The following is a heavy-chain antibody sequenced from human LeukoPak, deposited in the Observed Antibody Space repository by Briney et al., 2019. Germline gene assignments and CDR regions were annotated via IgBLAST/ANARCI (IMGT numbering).Heavy chain of an antibody. Sequence: GGSLRLSCAASGFTVSSNYMSWVRQAPGKGLEWVSVIYSGGSTYYADSVKGRFTISRDNSKNTLYLQMNSLRAEDTAVYYCARDQHGDFLFDYWGQGILVTVSS. V-gene: IGHV3-53*01. CDR1: GFTVSSNY. D-gene: IGHD4-17*01. CDR3: ARDQHGDFLFDY. J-gene: IGHJ4*02. CDR2: IYSGGST.